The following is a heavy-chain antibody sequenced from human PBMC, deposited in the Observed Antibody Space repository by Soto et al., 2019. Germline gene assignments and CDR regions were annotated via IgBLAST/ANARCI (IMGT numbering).Heavy chain of an antibody. J-gene: IGHJ4*02. D-gene: IGHD3-3*01. CDR2: INPSGGST. V-gene: IGHV1-46*01. CDR3: ARGQRVTIFGVVRGPPFDY. CDR1: GYTFTSYY. Sequence: ASVKVSCKASGYTFTSYYMHWVRQAPGQGLEWMGIINPSGGSTSYAQKFQGRVTMTRDTSTSTVYMELSSLRSEDTAVYYCARGQRVTIFGVVRGPPFDYWGQGTLVTVSS.